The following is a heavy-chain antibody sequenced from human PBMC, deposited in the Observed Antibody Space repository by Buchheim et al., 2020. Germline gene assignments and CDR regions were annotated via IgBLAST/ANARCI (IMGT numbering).Heavy chain of an antibody. CDR3: AKEQFIIRGVPDY. J-gene: IGHJ4*02. D-gene: IGHD3-10*01. V-gene: IGHV3-30*18. CDR1: GFTFSSHG. CDR2: ISYDGSNK. Sequence: QVQLVESGGGVVQPGRSLRLSCAASGFTFSSHGMHWVRQAPGKGLEWITVISYDGSNKYYADSVKGRFTVSRDNSKNTLYLQMNSLRAEDTDVYYCAKEQFIIRGVPDYWGQGTL.